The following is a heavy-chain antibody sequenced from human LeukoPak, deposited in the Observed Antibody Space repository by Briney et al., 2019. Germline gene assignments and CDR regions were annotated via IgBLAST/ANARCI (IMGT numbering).Heavy chain of an antibody. V-gene: IGHV4-34*01. Sequence: SETLSLTCAVSGCSFSGYYWSWLRQPPGKGLELIGEINHSGSTNYNPSLESRVTISVDTAKNQFSLKLIFVIVAGAGVYYCASAGGDSGYRKPFDYWGQGALVTVSS. CDR1: GCSFSGYY. D-gene: IGHD5-12*01. J-gene: IGHJ4*02. CDR2: INHSGST. CDR3: ASAGGDSGYRKPFDY.